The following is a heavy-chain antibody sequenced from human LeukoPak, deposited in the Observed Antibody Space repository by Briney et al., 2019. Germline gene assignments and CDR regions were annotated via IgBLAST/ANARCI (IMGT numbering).Heavy chain of an antibody. V-gene: IGHV1-18*01. J-gene: IGHJ4*02. Sequence: ASVKVSCTASGYTFTSYGISWVRQAPAQGLEWMGWISAYNGNTNYAQKLQGRVTMTTDTSTSTAYMELRSLRSDDTAVYYCAREHWSDDYVWGSYDYWGQGTLVTVSS. CDR3: AREHWSDDYVWGSYDY. CDR2: ISAYNGNT. CDR1: GYTFTSYG. D-gene: IGHD3-16*01.